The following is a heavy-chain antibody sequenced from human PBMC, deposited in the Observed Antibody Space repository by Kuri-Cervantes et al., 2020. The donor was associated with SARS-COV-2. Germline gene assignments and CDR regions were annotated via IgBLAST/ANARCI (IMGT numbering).Heavy chain of an antibody. CDR1: GGTFSSYA. CDR3: ARPYCSSTTCYDGTFDS. V-gene: IGHV1-69*06. CDR2: IIPLFGTT. J-gene: IGHJ4*02. D-gene: IGHD2-2*01. Sequence: SVKVSCKASGGTFSSYAVTWVRQAPGQGLEWMGRIIPLFGTTIYAQKFRGRVTITADKSTNTAYMELRSLRSEDTAVYYCARPYCSSTTCYDGTFDSWGQGTLVTVSS.